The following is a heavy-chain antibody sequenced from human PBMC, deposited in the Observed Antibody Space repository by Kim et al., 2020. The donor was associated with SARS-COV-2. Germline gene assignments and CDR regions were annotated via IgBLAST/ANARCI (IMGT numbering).Heavy chain of an antibody. Sequence: SETLSLTCTVSGGSISSGGYYWSWIRQHPGKGLEWIGYIYYSGSTYYNPSLKSRVTISVDTSKNQFSLKLSSVTAADTAVYYCARDTRGYEGDYYYYGMDVWGQGTTVTVSS. V-gene: IGHV4-31*03. J-gene: IGHJ6*02. D-gene: IGHD5-12*01. CDR1: GGSISSGGYY. CDR2: IYYSGST. CDR3: ARDTRGYEGDYYYYGMDV.